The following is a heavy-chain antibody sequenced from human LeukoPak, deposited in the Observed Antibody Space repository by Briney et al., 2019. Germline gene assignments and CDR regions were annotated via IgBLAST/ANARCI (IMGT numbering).Heavy chain of an antibody. J-gene: IGHJ4*02. CDR1: GFTFSDYY. V-gene: IGHV3-11*03. D-gene: IGHD4-23*01. CDR3: ARRGGYGGNSVPGFDC. CDR2: ISSSGTYT. Sequence: GGSLRLSCAASGFTFSDYYISWIRQAPGKGLEWVSYISSSGTYTEYADSVKGRFTISRDNAKNSLFLQMNSLRAEDTAVYYCARRGGYGGNSVPGFDCWGQGTLVTVSS.